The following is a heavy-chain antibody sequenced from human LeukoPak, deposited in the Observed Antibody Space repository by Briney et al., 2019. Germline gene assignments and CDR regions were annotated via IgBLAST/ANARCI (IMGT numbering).Heavy chain of an antibody. V-gene: IGHV1-2*02. J-gene: IGHJ5*02. CDR1: VYTFTGYY. CDR3: ARTGRGWFDP. Sequence: GASVKVSCKASVYTFTGYYLHWVRQAPAQGLEWVGWINPNSGGTNYAQKFQGRVTMTRDTSISTAYMELSRLRADDTAVYYCARTGRGWFDPWGQETLVTLSS. CDR2: INPNSGGT. D-gene: IGHD3-10*01.